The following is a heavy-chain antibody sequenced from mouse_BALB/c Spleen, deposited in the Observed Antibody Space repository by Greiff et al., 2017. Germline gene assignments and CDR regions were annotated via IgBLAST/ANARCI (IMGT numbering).Heavy chain of an antibody. Sequence: VQLQQSGAELMKPGASVKISCKATGYTFSSYWIEWVKQRPGHGLEWIGEILPGSGSTNYNEKFKGKATLTADTSSHTADMQLSSLTSEDSAVYYCARKGLGQAMDYWGQGTSVTVSS. CDR1: GYTFSSYW. D-gene: IGHD4-1*01. CDR3: ARKGLGQAMDY. CDR2: ILPGSGST. V-gene: IGHV1-9*01. J-gene: IGHJ4*01.